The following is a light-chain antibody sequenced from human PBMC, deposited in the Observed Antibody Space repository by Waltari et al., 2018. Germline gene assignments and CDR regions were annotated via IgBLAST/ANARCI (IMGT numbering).Light chain of an antibody. CDR2: GAS. J-gene: IGKJ1*01. CDR1: QSV. Sequence: EIVLTQSPATLSLSPGERATLSCRASQSVAWYQHKPGQAPRLLVYGASTRATGIPDRFSGTGFGTDFTLAISSLEPEDFAIYYCQQPGRSPTFGQGTKVEIK. CDR3: QQPGRSPT. V-gene: IGKV3-20*01.